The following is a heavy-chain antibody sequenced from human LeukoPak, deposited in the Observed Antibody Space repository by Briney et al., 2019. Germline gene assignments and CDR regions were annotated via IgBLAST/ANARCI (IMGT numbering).Heavy chain of an antibody. CDR1: GFTFSSHP. Sequence: GGSLRLSCAASGFTFSSHPMHWVRQAPGKGLESVAVISFDGSHKYYADSVTGRFTISRDNSENTLYLQMDSLRTDDTAMYYCARDFGITWAQYYFDYWGQGTLVTVSS. CDR3: ARDFGITWAQYYFDY. J-gene: IGHJ4*02. D-gene: IGHD3-10*01. CDR2: ISFDGSHK. V-gene: IGHV3-30*04.